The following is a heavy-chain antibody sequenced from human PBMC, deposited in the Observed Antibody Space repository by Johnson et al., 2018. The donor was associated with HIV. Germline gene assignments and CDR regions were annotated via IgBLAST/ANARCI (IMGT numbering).Heavy chain of an antibody. CDR2: IGTAGDT. CDR1: GFTFSSYD. CDR3: ARAVCRGGRCYSHDAFDI. V-gene: IGHV3-13*01. D-gene: IGHD2-15*01. Sequence: VQLVESGGGVVQPGMSLRLSCAASGFTFSSYDMHWVRQATGKGLEWVSAIGTAGDTYYPGSVKGRFTVSREDAKNSLYLQMNSLRAGDTALYYCARAVCRGGRCYSHDAFDIWGQGTMVTVSA. J-gene: IGHJ3*02.